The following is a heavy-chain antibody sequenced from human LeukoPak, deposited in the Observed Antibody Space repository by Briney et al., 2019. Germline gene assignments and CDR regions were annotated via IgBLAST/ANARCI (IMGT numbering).Heavy chain of an antibody. CDR3: AREAGAAADY. CDR2: INPNSGGT. J-gene: IGHJ4*02. D-gene: IGHD6-13*01. CDR1: GYTFTGYY. V-gene: IGHV1-2*02. Sequence: RASLKVSCKASGYTFTGYYIHWVRQAPGQGLEWMGWINPNSGGTNYAQKFQGRVTMTRDTSISTAYMELSRLRSDDTAMYYCAREAGAAADYWGQGTLVTVSS.